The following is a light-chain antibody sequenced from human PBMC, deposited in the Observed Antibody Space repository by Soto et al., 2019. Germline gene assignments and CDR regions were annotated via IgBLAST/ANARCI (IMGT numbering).Light chain of an antibody. Sequence: DIQLTQSPSFLSASVGDRVTITCRASQGISSYLAWYHQKPGKSPKLLIYAASTLQIGVPSRFSGSGSETEFSLTISSLQPEDFATYYCQQLNSYPYTFGQGTKREIK. CDR3: QQLNSYPYT. CDR1: QGISSY. J-gene: IGKJ2*01. CDR2: AAS. V-gene: IGKV1-9*01.